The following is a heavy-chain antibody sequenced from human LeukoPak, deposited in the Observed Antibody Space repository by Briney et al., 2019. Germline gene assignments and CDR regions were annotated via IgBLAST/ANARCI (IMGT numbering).Heavy chain of an antibody. V-gene: IGHV3-11*04. Sequence: GGSLRLSCAASGFTFSDSYMTWVRQAPGKGVEWVAYISGSGHDINYSDSVKGRFTISRDDAKNSLYLQMSSLRVEDTAVYYCTRDPRHFDSCGQGTLVTVSS. CDR3: TRDPRHFDS. CDR1: GFTFSDSY. CDR2: ISGSGHDI. J-gene: IGHJ5*01. D-gene: IGHD6-6*01.